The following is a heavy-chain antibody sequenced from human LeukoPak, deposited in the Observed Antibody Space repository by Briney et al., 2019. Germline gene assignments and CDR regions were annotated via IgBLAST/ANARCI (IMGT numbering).Heavy chain of an antibody. CDR3: ARGEGSPSRETSYRDTAMVRNTNWFDP. CDR2: IYYSGST. J-gene: IGHJ5*02. D-gene: IGHD5-18*01. V-gene: IGHV4-39*01. Sequence: SETLSLTCTVSGGSISSSSYYWGWIRQPPGKGLEWIGSIYYSGSTYYNPSLKSRVTISVDTSKNQFSLKLSSVTAADTAVYYCARGEGSPSRETSYRDTAMVRNTNWFDPWGQGTLVTVSS. CDR1: GGSISSSSYY.